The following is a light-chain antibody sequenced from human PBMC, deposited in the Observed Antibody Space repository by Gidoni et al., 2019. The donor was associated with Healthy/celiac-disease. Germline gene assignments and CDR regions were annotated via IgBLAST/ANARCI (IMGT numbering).Light chain of an antibody. CDR1: KLGEKY. CDR2: QDS. Sequence: SYELTQPPSVSLSPGQTASITCSGDKLGEKYACWYQQKPGQSPVLVIYQDSKRPSGIPERFSGSNSGNTATLTISGTQAMDEADYYCQAWDSSTAALIFGTGTKVTVL. J-gene: IGLJ1*01. CDR3: QAWDSSTAALI. V-gene: IGLV3-1*01.